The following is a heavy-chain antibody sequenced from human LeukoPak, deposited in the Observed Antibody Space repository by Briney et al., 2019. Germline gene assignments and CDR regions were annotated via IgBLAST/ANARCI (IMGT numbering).Heavy chain of an antibody. Sequence: SETLSLTCAVYGGSFSGYYWSWIRQPPGKGLEWIGEINHSGSTNYNPSLKSRVTISVDTSKNQFSLKLSSVTAADTAVYYCARRYSSGWYTHYYYYYGMDVWGQGTTVTVSS. CDR2: INHSGST. CDR3: ARRYSSGWYTHYYYYYGMDV. D-gene: IGHD6-19*01. CDR1: GGSFSGYY. J-gene: IGHJ6*02. V-gene: IGHV4-34*01.